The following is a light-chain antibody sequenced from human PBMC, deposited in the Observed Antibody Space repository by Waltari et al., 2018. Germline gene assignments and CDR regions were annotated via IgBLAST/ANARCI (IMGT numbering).Light chain of an antibody. J-gene: IGKJ4*01. CDR1: QSLLYSSNNKNS. CDR3: QQYYSTPLT. V-gene: IGKV4-1*01. CDR2: WAS. Sequence: DIVMTQSPDSLAVSLGARATINCKSSQSLLYSSNNKNSLAWYQQKPGQPPKLLIYWASSRESGVPDRIRASGSWTDFTLTISSQQAEDVAVYYCQQYYSTPLTFGGGTKVEIK.